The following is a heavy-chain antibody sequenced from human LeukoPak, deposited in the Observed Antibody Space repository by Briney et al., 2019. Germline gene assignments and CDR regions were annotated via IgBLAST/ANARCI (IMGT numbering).Heavy chain of an antibody. V-gene: IGHV1-46*01. CDR2: INPSGGST. CDR3: ARDVLPPLYYYDSSGYPHY. J-gene: IGHJ4*02. Sequence: ASVKVSCKASGYTFTSYYMHWVRQAPGQGLEWMGIINPSGGSTSYAQKFQGRVTMTRDMSTSTVYMELSSLRSEDTAVYYCARDVLPPLYYYDSSGYPHYWGQGTLVTVSS. D-gene: IGHD3-22*01. CDR1: GYTFTSYY.